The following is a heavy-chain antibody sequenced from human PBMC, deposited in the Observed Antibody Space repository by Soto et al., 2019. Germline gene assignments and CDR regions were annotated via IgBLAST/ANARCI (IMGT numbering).Heavy chain of an antibody. V-gene: IGHV3-21*01. CDR2: IGSSSSYR. CDR1: DGSMNSDS. CDR3: ASPKGGAFDI. Sequence: LQLQESGPGLVKPSETLSLTCRVSDGSMNSDSSYWGWIRQPPGKGLEWVSSIGSSSSYRYYADSVKGRFTISRDNAKNSLYLQMDSLRAEDTAVYYCASPKGGAFDIWGQGTMVTVSS. D-gene: IGHD3-16*01. J-gene: IGHJ3*02.